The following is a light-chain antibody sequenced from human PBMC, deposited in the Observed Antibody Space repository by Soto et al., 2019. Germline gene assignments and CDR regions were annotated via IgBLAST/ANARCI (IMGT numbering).Light chain of an antibody. CDR1: HTDLGTYDY. CDR2: GVT. CDR3: SSFTYSRIQV. Sequence: SVLTQPTSVSGYPGQSITISCTGNHTDLGTYDYVSWYQQHPGRAPRLLITGVTTRPSGLSDRFSASKSGLTASLTISGLQPEDEADYYCSSFTYSRIQVFGPGTKVTVL. V-gene: IGLV2-14*03. J-gene: IGLJ1*01.